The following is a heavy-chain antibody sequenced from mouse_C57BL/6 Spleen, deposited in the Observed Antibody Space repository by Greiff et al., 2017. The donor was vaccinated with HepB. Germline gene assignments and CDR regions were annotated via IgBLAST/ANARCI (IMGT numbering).Heavy chain of an antibody. J-gene: IGHJ4*01. V-gene: IGHV5-17*01. CDR2: ISSGSSTI. Sequence: VQLKESGGGLVKPGGSLKLSCAASGFTFSDYGMHWVRQAPEKGLEWVAYISSGSSTIYYADTVKGRFTISSDNAKNTLFLQMTSLRSEDTAMYYCARDGLTTVVAGAMDYWGQGTSVTVSS. D-gene: IGHD1-1*01. CDR3: ARDGLTTVVAGAMDY. CDR1: GFTFSDYG.